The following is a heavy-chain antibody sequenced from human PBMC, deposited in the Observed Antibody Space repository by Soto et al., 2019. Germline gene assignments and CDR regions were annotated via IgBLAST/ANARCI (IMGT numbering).Heavy chain of an antibody. J-gene: IGHJ5*02. Sequence: QVQLVQSGAEVKKPGSSVKVSCKASGGTFSSYAISWVRQAPGQGLEWMGGIIPIFGTANYAQKFQGRVTITADESTSTAYMELSRLKSEGTAVYYCASRDCSSTSCYQNWFDPWGQGTLVTVSS. CDR2: IIPIFGTA. D-gene: IGHD2-2*01. CDR3: ASRDCSSTSCYQNWFDP. V-gene: IGHV1-69*01. CDR1: GGTFSSYA.